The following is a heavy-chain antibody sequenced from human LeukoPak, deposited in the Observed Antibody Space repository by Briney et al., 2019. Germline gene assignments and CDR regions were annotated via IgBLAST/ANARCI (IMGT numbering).Heavy chain of an antibody. Sequence: ASVKVSCKASGGTFSSYAISWVRQAPRQGLEWVGWINPNGGGTNSAQKFQGRLTMSSDTSVTTVYMDLSSLNFDDTAVYFCATSVPIGAFDFWGQGTPVTVSS. CDR2: INPNGGGT. V-gene: IGHV1-2*02. J-gene: IGHJ4*02. CDR3: ATSVPIGAFDF. CDR1: GGTFSSYA. D-gene: IGHD5/OR15-5a*01.